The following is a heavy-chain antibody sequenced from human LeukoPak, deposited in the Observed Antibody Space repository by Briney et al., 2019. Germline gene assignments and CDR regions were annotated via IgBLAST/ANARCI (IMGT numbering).Heavy chain of an antibody. CDR3: ARGVEN. V-gene: IGHV3-21*01. CDR2: ISSLSRHI. J-gene: IGHJ4*02. Sequence: GGSERLSCAASGFTFSDYCMHWVRQAPGKGLEWVPCISSLSRHIYYADSVRGRFTVSRDNAKNSLFLQMNSLRAEDTAVYYCARGVENWGQGTLVTVSS. CDR1: GFTFSDYC.